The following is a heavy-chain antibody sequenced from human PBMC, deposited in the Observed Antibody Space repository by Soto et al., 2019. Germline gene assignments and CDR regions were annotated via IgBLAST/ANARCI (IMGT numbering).Heavy chain of an antibody. V-gene: IGHV1-2*02. CDR2: INPNSGGT. CDR1: GYTFTGYY. J-gene: IGHJ2*01. Sequence: QVQLVQSGAEVKKPGASVKVSCKASGYTFTGYYMHWVRQAPGQGLEWMGWINPNSGGTNYAQKFQGRVTMTRDTSISTAYMELSRLRSDDTAVYYCARDGEDVVVVAATPGYFDLWGRGTLVTVSS. D-gene: IGHD2-15*01. CDR3: ARDGEDVVVVAATPGYFDL.